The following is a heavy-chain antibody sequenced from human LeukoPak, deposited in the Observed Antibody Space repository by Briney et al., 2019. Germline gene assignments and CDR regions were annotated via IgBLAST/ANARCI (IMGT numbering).Heavy chain of an antibody. CDR3: TTDVRYFDWFEVFEH. J-gene: IGHJ1*01. V-gene: IGHV3-15*01. D-gene: IGHD3-9*01. Sequence: GGSLRLSCAASGFTFRNAWMSWVRQAPGKGLEWVGRIISKSDGGTTDYAAPAKGGFTISRDDSQNRLYLQMNRLKTEDTAVYFCTTDVRYFDWFEVFEHWGQGTLVTVSS. CDR2: IISKSDGGTT. CDR1: GFTFRNAW.